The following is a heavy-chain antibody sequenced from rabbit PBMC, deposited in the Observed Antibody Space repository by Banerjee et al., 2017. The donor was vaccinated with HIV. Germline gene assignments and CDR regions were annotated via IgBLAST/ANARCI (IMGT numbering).Heavy chain of an antibody. Sequence: QSLEESGGDLVKPGASLTLTCTASGFSFSSSYWRCWVRQTPGKGLEWIGFIYAGKGSTDYANWVNGRFTISRSTSLNTVDLKMTSLTAADTATYFCARIGTSGWGEWTYYFDLWGPGTLVTVS. J-gene: IGHJ4*01. D-gene: IGHD4-1*01. V-gene: IGHV1S43*01. CDR3: ARIGTSGWGEWTYYFDL. CDR2: IYAGKGST. CDR1: GFSFSSSYW.